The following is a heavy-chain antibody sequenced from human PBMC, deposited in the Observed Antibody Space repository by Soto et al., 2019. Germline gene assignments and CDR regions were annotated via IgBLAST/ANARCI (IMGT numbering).Heavy chain of an antibody. V-gene: IGHV1-3*01. CDR2: INADNGNT. J-gene: IGHJ5*02. D-gene: IGHD3-22*01. Sequence: QVQLVQSGAEVKKPGASVKVSCKASGYTFSMYGIHWVRQAPGQRLEWMGWINADNGNTKYSQKFQGRITITRDTSASTAYMEMNSLRSEDTSVYYCARGSKYDSNGYDHWFDPWGQGTLVTVSS. CDR1: GYTFSMYG. CDR3: ARGSKYDSNGYDHWFDP.